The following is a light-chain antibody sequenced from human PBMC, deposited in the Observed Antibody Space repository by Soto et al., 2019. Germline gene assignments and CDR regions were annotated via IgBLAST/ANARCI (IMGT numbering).Light chain of an antibody. Sequence: DIQMTQSPSSLSASVGDRVTITCRASQTISSYLNWYQQKPGKAPKLLIFAASSLQSGVPSRFSGSGSGTDFTFTIGSLQPEDFVTYFCQQSFSTPLTFGGGTKVDIK. J-gene: IGKJ4*01. CDR2: AAS. V-gene: IGKV1-39*01. CDR1: QTISSY. CDR3: QQSFSTPLT.